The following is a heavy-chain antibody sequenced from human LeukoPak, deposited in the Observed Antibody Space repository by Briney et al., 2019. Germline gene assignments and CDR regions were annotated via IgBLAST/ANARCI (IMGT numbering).Heavy chain of an antibody. CDR1: GYTFTSYD. CDR3: ARALRYGDFDY. Sequence: ASVKVSCKASGYTFTSYDINWVRQATGQGRAWMGWMNPNSGNTGYAQKFQGRVTMTRNTSISTAYMELSSLRSEDTAVYYCARALRYGDFDYWGQGTLVTVSS. V-gene: IGHV1-8*01. CDR2: MNPNSGNT. J-gene: IGHJ4*02. D-gene: IGHD4-17*01.